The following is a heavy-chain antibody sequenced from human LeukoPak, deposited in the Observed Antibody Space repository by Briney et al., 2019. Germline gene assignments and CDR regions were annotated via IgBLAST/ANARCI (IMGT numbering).Heavy chain of an antibody. D-gene: IGHD3-3*01. CDR3: AKGKAYDFWSGPFDY. CDR1: GFTFSSYG. J-gene: IGHJ4*02. Sequence: GGSLRLSCAASGFTFSSYGMHWVRQAPGKGLEWVAFIRYDGSNKYYADSVKGRFTISRDNSKNTLYLQMNSLRAEDTAVYYCAKGKAYDFWSGPFDYWGQGTLVTVSS. V-gene: IGHV3-30*02. CDR2: IRYDGSNK.